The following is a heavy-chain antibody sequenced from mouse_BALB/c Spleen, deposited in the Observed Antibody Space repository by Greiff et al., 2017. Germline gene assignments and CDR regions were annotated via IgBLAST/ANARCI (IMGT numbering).Heavy chain of an antibody. D-gene: IGHD1-1*01. V-gene: IGHV5-4*02. Sequence: EVKLVESGGGLVKPGGSLKLSCAASGFTFSDYYMYWVRQTPEKRLEWVATISDGGSYTYYPDSVKGRFTISRDNAKNNLYLQMSSLKSEDTAMYYCARDEDYYGSGAMDYWGQGTSVTVSS. CDR1: GFTFSDYY. J-gene: IGHJ4*01. CDR2: ISDGGSYT. CDR3: ARDEDYYGSGAMDY.